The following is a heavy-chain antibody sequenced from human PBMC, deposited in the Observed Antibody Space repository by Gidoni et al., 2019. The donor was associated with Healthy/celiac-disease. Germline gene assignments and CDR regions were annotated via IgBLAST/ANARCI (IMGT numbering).Heavy chain of an antibody. V-gene: IGHV1-2*04. CDR3: ARGAEVVAYAFDI. CDR2: INPNSGGT. D-gene: IGHD2-15*01. Sequence: QVQLFQSGAEAKTPGASVKVSCKASGYTSTGYYMHWVRQAPGQGLERMGWINPNSGGTNYAQKMQGWVTMTRDTSIRTAYMEWSRLRSDDTAVYYCARGAEVVAYAFDIWGQGTMVTVSS. J-gene: IGHJ3*02. CDR1: GYTSTGYY.